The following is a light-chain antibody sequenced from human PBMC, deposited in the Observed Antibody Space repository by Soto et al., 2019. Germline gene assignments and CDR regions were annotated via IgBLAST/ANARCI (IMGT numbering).Light chain of an antibody. CDR2: EVS. V-gene: IGLV2-14*01. J-gene: IGLJ3*02. CDR3: NSYASSSARV. Sequence: QSALTQPASVSGYPGQSITISGTGTSNDVGAFNYVSWYQQHPGKAPKLIIYEVSNRPSGVSNRFYGSKSGNTASLTISGRQAEDEADYYCNSYASSSARVFGGGTKLIVL. CDR1: SNDVGAFNY.